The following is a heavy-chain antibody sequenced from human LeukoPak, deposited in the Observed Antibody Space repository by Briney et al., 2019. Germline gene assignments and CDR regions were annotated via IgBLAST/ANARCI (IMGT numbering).Heavy chain of an antibody. CDR2: ISSSGSTI. J-gene: IGHJ5*02. V-gene: IGHV3-48*03. D-gene: IGHD1-14*01. CDR1: GFTFSSYE. Sequence: PGGSLRLSCAASGFTFSSYEMNWVRQAPGKGLEWVSYISSSGSTIYYADSVKGRFTISRDNAKNSLYLQMTSLRAEDTAVYYCARSASYKGWFDPWGQGTLVTVSS. CDR3: ARSASYKGWFDP.